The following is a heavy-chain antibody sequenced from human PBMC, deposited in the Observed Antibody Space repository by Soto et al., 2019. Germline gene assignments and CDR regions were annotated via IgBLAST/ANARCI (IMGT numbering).Heavy chain of an antibody. D-gene: IGHD3-3*01. CDR1: GYTFTSYG. CDR2: ISAYNGNT. Sequence: QVQLVQSGAEVKKPGASVKVSCKASGYTFTSYGISWVRPAPGQGLEWMGWISAYNGNTNYAQKLQGRVTMTTDTSTSTAYMELRSLRSDDTAVYYGARGSPYYDFWSGDEDYWGQGTLVTVSS. V-gene: IGHV1-18*01. J-gene: IGHJ4*02. CDR3: ARGSPYYDFWSGDEDY.